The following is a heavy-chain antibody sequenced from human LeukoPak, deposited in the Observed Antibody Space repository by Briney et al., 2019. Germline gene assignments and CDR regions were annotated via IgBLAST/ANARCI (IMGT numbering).Heavy chain of an antibody. D-gene: IGHD7-27*01. J-gene: IGHJ4*02. CDR3: ARLMDVGIDY. V-gene: IGHV4-38-2*02. CDR2: IDHSGST. CDR1: GYSISSGYY. Sequence: SETLSLTCTVSGYSISSGYYWGWIRQPPGKGLEWTGSIDHSGSTYYNPSLKSRITISVDTSKNQFSLKLSSVTAADTAVYYCARLMDVGIDYWGQGTLVTVSS.